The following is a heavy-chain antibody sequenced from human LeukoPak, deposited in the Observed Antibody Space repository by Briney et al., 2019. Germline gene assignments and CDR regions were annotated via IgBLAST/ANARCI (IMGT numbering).Heavy chain of an antibody. J-gene: IGHJ4*02. CDR3: ARGDGRDGYNFAD. Sequence: GGSLRLSCAASGFTFSSYWMHWVRQAPGEGLVWVSRINSDGSSTSYADSVKGRFTISRDNAKNTLYLQMNSLRAEDTAVYYCARGDGRDGYNFADWGQGTLVTVSS. V-gene: IGHV3-74*01. CDR2: INSDGSST. CDR1: GFTFSSYW. D-gene: IGHD5-24*01.